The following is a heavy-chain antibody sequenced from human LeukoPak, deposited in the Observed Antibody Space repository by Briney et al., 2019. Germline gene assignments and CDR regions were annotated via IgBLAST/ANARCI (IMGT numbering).Heavy chain of an antibody. D-gene: IGHD6-19*01. Sequence: GGSLRLSCAASGFTFSSYTMSWVRQAPGKGLEWVSTITTSDGNTYYADSVKGRFTVSRDNSKNTLYLQMNSLRAEDTAVYYCARDSVGSSVYWGQGTLVTVSS. CDR2: ITTSDGNT. J-gene: IGHJ4*02. CDR3: ARDSVGSSVY. V-gene: IGHV3-23*01. CDR1: GFTFSSYT.